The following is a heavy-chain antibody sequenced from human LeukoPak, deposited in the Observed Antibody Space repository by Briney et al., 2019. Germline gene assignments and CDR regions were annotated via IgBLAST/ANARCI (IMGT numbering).Heavy chain of an antibody. CDR1: GYPFINYY. Sequence: ASVKVSCKASGYPFINYYMHWVRQAPGQGLEWMGWISAYNGNTNYAQKLQGRVTMTTDTSTSTAYMELRSLRSDDTAVYYCARVGSGGNYGAFDIWGQGTMVTVSS. D-gene: IGHD1-26*01. J-gene: IGHJ3*02. CDR2: ISAYNGNT. V-gene: IGHV1-18*04. CDR3: ARVGSGGNYGAFDI.